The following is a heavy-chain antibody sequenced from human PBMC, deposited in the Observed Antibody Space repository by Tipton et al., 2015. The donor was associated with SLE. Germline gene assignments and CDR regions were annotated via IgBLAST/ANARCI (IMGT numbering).Heavy chain of an antibody. J-gene: IGHJ5*02. V-gene: IGHV4-59*08. CDR1: GGSISSYY. CDR3: ARHVTYYGSGRVWFDP. CDR2: IYYSGST. Sequence: TLSLTCTVSGGSISSYYWSWIRQPPGKGPEWIGYIYYSGSTNYNPSLKSRVTISVDTSKNLFSVKLTSVTAADTAVYYWARHVTYYGSGRVWFDPWGQGTLVTVSS. D-gene: IGHD3-10*01.